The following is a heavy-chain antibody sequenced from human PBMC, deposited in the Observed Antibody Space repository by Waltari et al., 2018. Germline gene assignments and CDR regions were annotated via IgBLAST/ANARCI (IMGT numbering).Heavy chain of an antibody. CDR1: GFTLSNYS. D-gene: IGHD1-1*01. J-gene: IGHJ5*02. CDR3: ARGINESFEP. Sequence: EVQVLESGGGLAQPGGSLRLSCEASGFTLSNYSMRWVRQAPGKGLECVSGINSGGDSTAYVDSVKGRFTISRDNSKNTLYLQMNSLRVEDTALYYCARGINESFEPWGQGTLVTVSS. V-gene: IGHV3-23*01. CDR2: INSGGDST.